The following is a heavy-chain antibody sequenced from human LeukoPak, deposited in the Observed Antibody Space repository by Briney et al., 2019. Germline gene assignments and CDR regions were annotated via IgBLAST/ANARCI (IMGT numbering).Heavy chain of an antibody. CDR3: ARGRSTSIDRFDP. V-gene: IGHV4-31*03. CDR1: GGSISSGGYY. Sequence: PSETLSLTCTVSGGSISSGGYYWSWIRQHPGKGLEWIGYIYYSGSTYYNPSLKSRVTISVDTSKNQFSLKLSSVTAADTAVYYCARGRSTSIDRFDPWGQGTLVTVPS. D-gene: IGHD2-2*01. J-gene: IGHJ5*02. CDR2: IYYSGST.